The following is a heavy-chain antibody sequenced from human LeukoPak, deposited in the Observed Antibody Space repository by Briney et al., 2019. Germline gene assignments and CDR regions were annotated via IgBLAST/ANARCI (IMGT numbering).Heavy chain of an antibody. Sequence: GRSLRLSCAASGFTFSSFGMHWVRQAPGKGLEWVAVIWFDGNSKYYADSVKGRFTISRDNSKNTLYLQMNSLRAEDTAVYYCVKLRGLGVVPGDTWGLRTLVTVSS. V-gene: IGHV3-33*03. J-gene: IGHJ5*02. CDR1: GFTFSSFG. CDR3: VKLRGLGVVPGDT. CDR2: IWFDGNSK. D-gene: IGHD2-2*01.